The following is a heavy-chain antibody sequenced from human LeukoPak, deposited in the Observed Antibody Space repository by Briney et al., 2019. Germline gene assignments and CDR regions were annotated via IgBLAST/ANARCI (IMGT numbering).Heavy chain of an antibody. CDR3: ARDPYDYVWGSSASGY. CDR1: GFTVSGNY. J-gene: IGHJ4*02. Sequence: PGGSLRLSCAASGFTVSGNYMSWVRQAPGKGLEWVSVIYSGGSTYYADSVKGRFTISRDNSKNTLYLQMNSLRAEDTAVYYCARDPYDYVWGSSASGYWGQGTLVTVSS. CDR2: IYSGGST. D-gene: IGHD3-16*01. V-gene: IGHV3-66*01.